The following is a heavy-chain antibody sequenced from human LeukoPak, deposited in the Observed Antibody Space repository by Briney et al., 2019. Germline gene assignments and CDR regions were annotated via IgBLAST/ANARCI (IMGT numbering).Heavy chain of an antibody. CDR3: AKAGYYYDSSGYYHPAAEYFQH. Sequence: GGSLRLSCAASGFTFSSYGMHWVRQAPGKGLEWVAVISYDGSNKYYADSVKGRFTISRDNSKNTLYLQMNSLRAEDTAVYYCAKAGYYYDSSGYYHPAAEYFQHWGQGTLVTVSS. CDR1: GFTFSSYG. CDR2: ISYDGSNK. D-gene: IGHD3-22*01. V-gene: IGHV3-30*18. J-gene: IGHJ1*01.